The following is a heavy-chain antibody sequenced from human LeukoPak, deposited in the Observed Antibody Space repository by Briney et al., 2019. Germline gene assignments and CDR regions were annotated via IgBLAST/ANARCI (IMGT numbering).Heavy chain of an antibody. J-gene: IGHJ4*02. Sequence: GASVKVSCKASGYTFTSYGISWVRQAPGQGLEWMGWISAYNGNTNYAQKLRGRVTMTTDTSTSTAYMELRSLRSDDTAVYYCARDRLGPVDRSFDYWGQGTLVTVSS. CDR2: ISAYNGNT. D-gene: IGHD2-15*01. CDR1: GYTFTSYG. CDR3: ARDRLGPVDRSFDY. V-gene: IGHV1-18*01.